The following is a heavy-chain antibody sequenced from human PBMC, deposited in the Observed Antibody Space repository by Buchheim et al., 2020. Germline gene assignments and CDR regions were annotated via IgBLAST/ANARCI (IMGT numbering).Heavy chain of an antibody. D-gene: IGHD3-3*01. CDR2: IYYSGST. CDR3: ARDKGPTIFGKTYGMDV. Sequence: QVQLQESGPGLVKPSQTLSLTCTVSGGSISSGGYYWSWIRQHPGKGLEWIGYIYYSGSTYYNPSLTSRVTISVDTSKNQFSLKLSSVTAADTAVYYCARDKGPTIFGKTYGMDVWGQGTT. J-gene: IGHJ6*02. V-gene: IGHV4-31*03. CDR1: GGSISSGGYY.